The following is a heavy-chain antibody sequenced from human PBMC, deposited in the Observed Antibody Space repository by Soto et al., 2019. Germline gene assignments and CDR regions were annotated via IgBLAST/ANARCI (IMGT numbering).Heavy chain of an antibody. Sequence: ESGGGVVQPGRSLRLSCAASGFTFKSNAMHWVRQAPGKGLEWVAVISYDGRNKHYTDSVKGRFTISRDNSKSTLYLQMTGLRPEDTAVYYCTSSSVSDIVVVAAASELDYWGQGTLVTVSS. CDR1: GFTFKSNA. CDR2: ISYDGRNK. CDR3: TSSSVSDIVVVAAASELDY. V-gene: IGHV3-30*04. J-gene: IGHJ4*02. D-gene: IGHD2-15*01.